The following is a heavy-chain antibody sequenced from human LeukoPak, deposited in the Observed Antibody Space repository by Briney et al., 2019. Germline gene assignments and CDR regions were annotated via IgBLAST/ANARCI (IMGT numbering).Heavy chain of an antibody. J-gene: IGHJ5*02. CDR3: AKAPDYDILTGYRANWFDP. CDR2: ISGSGHST. D-gene: IGHD3-9*01. Sequence: GGSLRLSCAASGFTFSSYAMSWVRQAPGQGLEWVSGISGSGHSTSYADSVKGRFTISRDNSKDTLFLQMNSLRADDTAVYYCAKAPDYDILTGYRANWFDPWGQGTLVTVSS. V-gene: IGHV3-23*01. CDR1: GFTFSSYA.